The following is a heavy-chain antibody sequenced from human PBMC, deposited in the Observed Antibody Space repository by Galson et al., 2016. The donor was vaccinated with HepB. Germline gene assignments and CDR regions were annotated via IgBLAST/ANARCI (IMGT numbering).Heavy chain of an antibody. J-gene: IGHJ3*02. CDR2: ISGSGGST. Sequence: SLRLSCAASGFTFSSYAMSWVRQAPGKGLEWVSAISGSGGSTYYADSVKGRFTISRDNSKKTLYLQMNSLRAEDTAVYFCAKVLSGEMDAFDIWGQGTMVTVSS. CDR3: AKVLSGEMDAFDI. D-gene: IGHD3-16*01. V-gene: IGHV3-23*01. CDR1: GFTFSSYA.